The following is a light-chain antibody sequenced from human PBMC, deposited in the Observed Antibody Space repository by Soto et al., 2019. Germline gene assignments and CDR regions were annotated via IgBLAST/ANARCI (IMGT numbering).Light chain of an antibody. CDR2: AAS. CDR3: LQHTTYPWT. CDR1: QGIGND. J-gene: IGKJ1*01. Sequence: DIQMTQSPSSLSASVGDRVTITCRASQGIGNDLGWFQQKPGKAPKRLIYAASSLPSGVPSRFSGSRSGTEFTLTISNLQPEDFATYYCLQHTTYPWTFGQGTKVEVK. V-gene: IGKV1-17*02.